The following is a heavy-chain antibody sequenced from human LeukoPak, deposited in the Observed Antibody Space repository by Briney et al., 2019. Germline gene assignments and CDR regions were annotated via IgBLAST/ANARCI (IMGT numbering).Heavy chain of an antibody. CDR3: AQWGDFDVLTGYYVPDF. D-gene: IGHD3-9*01. Sequence: PGASLRLSCAASGFTSTNYAMSWVRQAPGKGLEWVSAITGSGANTYYADSVKGRFTISRDNSKNTLYLQMNSLRAEDTAVYYCAQWGDFDVLTGYYVPDFWGQGTLVTVSS. CDR1: GFTSTNYA. V-gene: IGHV3-23*01. J-gene: IGHJ4*02. CDR2: ITGSGANT.